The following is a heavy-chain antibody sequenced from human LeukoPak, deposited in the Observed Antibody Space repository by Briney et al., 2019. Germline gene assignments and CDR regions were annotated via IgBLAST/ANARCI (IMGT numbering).Heavy chain of an antibody. V-gene: IGHV4-4*09. CDR3: ARLTRLSTSPDRYYLDY. CDR1: GGSISSYY. Sequence: SETLSLTCTVSGGSISSYYWSWIRQPPGKGLEWIGYIYTSGGTNYIPSLKGRVTISIDTSTNQFSLKLSSVTAADSAVYYCARLTRLSTSPDRYYLDYWGQGTLVTVSS. D-gene: IGHD6-6*01. CDR2: IYTSGGT. J-gene: IGHJ4*02.